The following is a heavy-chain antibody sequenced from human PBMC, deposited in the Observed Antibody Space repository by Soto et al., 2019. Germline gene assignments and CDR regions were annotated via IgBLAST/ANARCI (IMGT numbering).Heavy chain of an antibody. CDR3: AKVWGNYGNFDY. CDR2: ISNTGGTT. CDR1: GFTFSSYA. J-gene: IGHJ4*02. Sequence: EVQLLESGGGLVQPGGSLRLSCAASGFTFSSYAMSWVRQAPGEGLEWVSSISNTGGTTYYADSVKGRFTISRDNSKNTLYLQMNSLRAEDTAIYYCAKVWGNYGNFDYWGQGTLVTVSS. V-gene: IGHV3-23*01. D-gene: IGHD3-16*01.